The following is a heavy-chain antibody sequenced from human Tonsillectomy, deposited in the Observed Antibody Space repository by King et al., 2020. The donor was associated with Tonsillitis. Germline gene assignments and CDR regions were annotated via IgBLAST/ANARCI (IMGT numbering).Heavy chain of an antibody. D-gene: IGHD3-10*01. CDR1: GFIFSDAW. Sequence: VQLVESGGGLVKPGGSLRLSCAASGFIFSDAWMSWVRQAPGKGLEWVGRIKSKTDGGTVDYAAPVKGRFTISRDDSKKTLYLQMNSLKTEDTAVYYCNGWFGNTHEGWSDPWGQGTLVTVSS. J-gene: IGHJ5*02. CDR3: NGWFGNTHEGWSDP. CDR2: IKSKTDGGTV. V-gene: IGHV3-15*01.